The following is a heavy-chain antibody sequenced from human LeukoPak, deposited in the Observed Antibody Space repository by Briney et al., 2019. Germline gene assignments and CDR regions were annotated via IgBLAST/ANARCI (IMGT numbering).Heavy chain of an antibody. V-gene: IGHV4-30-4*08. CDR3: ARFSNGWYYFDY. Sequence: SQTLSLTCTVSGGSISSGDYYWTWIRQPPGKGLEWIGYIYYSGSTYYNPSLKSRVIISVDTSKNQFSLKLNSVTAADTAVYYCARFSNGWYYFDYWGQGTLVTVSS. J-gene: IGHJ4*02. D-gene: IGHD6-19*01. CDR1: GGSISSGDYY. CDR2: IYYSGST.